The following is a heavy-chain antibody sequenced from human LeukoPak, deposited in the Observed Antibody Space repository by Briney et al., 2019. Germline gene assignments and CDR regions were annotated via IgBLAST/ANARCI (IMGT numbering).Heavy chain of an antibody. V-gene: IGHV4-34*01. Sequence: SETLSLTCAVYGGSFSGYYWSWIRQPPGTGLEWIGEINHSGSTNYNPSLKSRVTISVDTSKNQFSLKLSSVTAADTAVYYCARAWDIVVVPAAMRSGAFDIWGQGTMVTVSS. CDR2: INHSGST. CDR3: ARAWDIVVVPAAMRSGAFDI. J-gene: IGHJ3*02. D-gene: IGHD2-2*01. CDR1: GGSFSGYY.